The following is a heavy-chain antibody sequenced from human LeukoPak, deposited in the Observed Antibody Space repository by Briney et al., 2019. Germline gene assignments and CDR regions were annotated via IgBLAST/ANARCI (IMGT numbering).Heavy chain of an antibody. V-gene: IGHV4-59*01. CDR3: ARDMRYCSGGSCYTWFDP. D-gene: IGHD2-15*01. Sequence: PSETLSLTCTVSGGSISSYYWSWIRQPPGKGLEWIGYIYYSGSTNYNPSLKSRVTISVDTSKNQFSLKLSSVTAADTAVYYCARDMRYCSGGSCYTWFDPWGQGTLVTVSS. J-gene: IGHJ5*02. CDR1: GGSISSYY. CDR2: IYYSGST.